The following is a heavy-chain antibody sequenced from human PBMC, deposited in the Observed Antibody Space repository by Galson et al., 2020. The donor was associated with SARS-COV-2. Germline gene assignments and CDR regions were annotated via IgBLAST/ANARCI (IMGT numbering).Heavy chain of an antibody. J-gene: IGHJ2*01. V-gene: IGHV4-38-2*01. CDR3: ARQGFTMIFLLPVPGWFFEL. Sequence: SETLSLTCAVSGVSISTTNYWSWIRQAPGKGLEWIGSVYPSGSTYYNPSLNSRVTISLDTSKNQFSLRLTSVTAADTALYYCARQGFTMIFLLPVPGWFFELWGRGTLVTVSS. CDR2: VYPSGST. CDR1: GVSISTTNY. D-gene: IGHD2-15*01.